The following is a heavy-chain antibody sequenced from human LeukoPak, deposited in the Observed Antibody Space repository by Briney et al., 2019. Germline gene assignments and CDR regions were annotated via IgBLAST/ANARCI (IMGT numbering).Heavy chain of an antibody. CDR2: IYHSGST. D-gene: IGHD4-23*01. J-gene: IGHJ4*02. Sequence: SETLSLTCSVFGGTISSSNDYWAWIRQPPGKGLEWIGSIYHSGSTYYNPSLKSRVTISVDTSKNQFSLKLSSVTAADTAVYYCARAPTVVTPGGPYWGQGTLVTVSS. V-gene: IGHV4-39*07. CDR1: GGTISSSNDY. CDR3: ARAPTVVTPGGPY.